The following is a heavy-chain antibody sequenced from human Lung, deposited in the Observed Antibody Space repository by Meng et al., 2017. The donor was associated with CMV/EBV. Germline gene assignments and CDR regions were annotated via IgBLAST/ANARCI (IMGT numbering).Heavy chain of an antibody. CDR2: VSPKTGDT. J-gene: IGHJ4*02. Sequence: QGSLVQFGAEVKNPGASVKVSCKASRLTFNGYDIHWVRQAPGQGLEWMGSVSPKTGDTNFAQKFHGRVTLTRDTSINTAYLGLNRLTSDDTAVYYCARTLAGPFDSWGQGTLVTVSS. D-gene: IGHD2/OR15-2a*01. CDR3: ARTLAGPFDS. V-gene: IGHV1-2*02. CDR1: RLTFNGYD.